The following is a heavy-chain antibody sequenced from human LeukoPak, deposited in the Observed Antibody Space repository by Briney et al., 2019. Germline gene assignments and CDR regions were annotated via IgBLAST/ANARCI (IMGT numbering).Heavy chain of an antibody. Sequence: GASVKVSCKASGGTFSSYAISWVRQAPGQGLEWMGGSIPIFGTANYAQKFQGRVTITADESTSTAYMELSSLRSEDTAVYYCASGAPDCSSTSCPYYYYYGMDVWGKGTTVTVSS. CDR3: ASGAPDCSSTSCPYYYYYGMDV. D-gene: IGHD2-2*01. V-gene: IGHV1-69*13. J-gene: IGHJ6*04. CDR2: SIPIFGTA. CDR1: GGTFSSYA.